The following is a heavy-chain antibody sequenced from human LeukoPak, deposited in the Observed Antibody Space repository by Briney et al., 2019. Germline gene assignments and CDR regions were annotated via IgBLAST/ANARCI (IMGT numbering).Heavy chain of an antibody. Sequence: TGGSLRLSCAASGFTVSSNYMSWVRQAPGKGLEWVSVIYSGGSTYYADSVKGRFTISRDNSKNTLYLQMNSPRAEDTAVYYCARGTGAYSLLYYYYYGMDVWGQGTTVTVSS. J-gene: IGHJ6*02. CDR1: GFTVSSNY. CDR2: IYSGGST. V-gene: IGHV3-53*01. CDR3: ARGTGAYSLLYYYYYGMDV. D-gene: IGHD1-26*01.